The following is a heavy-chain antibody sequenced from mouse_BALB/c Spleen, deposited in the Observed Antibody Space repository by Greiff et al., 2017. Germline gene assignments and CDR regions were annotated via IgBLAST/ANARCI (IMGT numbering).Heavy chain of an antibody. V-gene: IGHV1-80*01. CDR3: ARGGGYDGFAY. D-gene: IGHD2-2*01. Sequence: QVQLQQSGAELVRPGSSVKISCKASGYAFSSYWMNWVKQRPGQGLEWIGQIYPGDGDTNYNGKFKGKATLTADKSSSTAYMQLSSLTSEDSAVYFCARGGGYDGFAYWGQGTLVTVSA. J-gene: IGHJ3*01. CDR1: GYAFSSYW. CDR2: IYPGDGDT.